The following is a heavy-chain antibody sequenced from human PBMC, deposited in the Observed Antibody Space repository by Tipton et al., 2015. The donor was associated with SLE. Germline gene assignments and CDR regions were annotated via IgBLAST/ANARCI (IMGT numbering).Heavy chain of an antibody. CDR2: IYYSGST. D-gene: IGHD3-10*01. J-gene: IGHJ6*03. CDR3: ARVPGMEMYYYYYMDV. CDR1: GGSISSSSYY. Sequence: TLSLTCAVSGGSISSSSYYWGWIRQPPGKGLEWIGSIYYSGSTYYNPSLKSRVTISVDTSKNQISLKLSSVTAADTAVYYCARVPGMEMYYYYYMDVWGKGTTVTVSS. V-gene: IGHV4-39*07.